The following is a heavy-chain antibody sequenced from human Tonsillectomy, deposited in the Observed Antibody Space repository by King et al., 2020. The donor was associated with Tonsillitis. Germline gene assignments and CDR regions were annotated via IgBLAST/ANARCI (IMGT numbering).Heavy chain of an antibody. V-gene: IGHV4-4*07. CDR1: GGSISSYY. CDR3: ARDYGDFNFDY. Sequence: QLQESGPELVKPSETLSLTCTVSGGSISSYYWSWIRPPAGKGLEWIGRLYNSGSTNYNPSLKSRVTMSLDTSKNQLSLKLSSVTAADTAVYYCARDYGDFNFDYWGQGTLVTVSS. CDR2: LYNSGST. J-gene: IGHJ4*02. D-gene: IGHD4-17*01.